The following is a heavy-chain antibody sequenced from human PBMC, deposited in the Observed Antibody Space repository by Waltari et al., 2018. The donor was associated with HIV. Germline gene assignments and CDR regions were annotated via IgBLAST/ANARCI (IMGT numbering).Heavy chain of an antibody. CDR2: IYYSGST. CDR3: ARVSGRVAWQLDHFDY. D-gene: IGHD6-13*01. CDR1: GGSISSGGYY. Sequence: QVQLQESGPGLVKPSQTLSLTCTVSGGSISSGGYYWSWIRQHPGKGLEWIGYIYYSGSTYYNPSLKSRVTISVDTSKNQFSLKLSSVTAADTAVYYCARVSGRVAWQLDHFDYWGQGTLVTVSS. V-gene: IGHV4-31*03. J-gene: IGHJ4*02.